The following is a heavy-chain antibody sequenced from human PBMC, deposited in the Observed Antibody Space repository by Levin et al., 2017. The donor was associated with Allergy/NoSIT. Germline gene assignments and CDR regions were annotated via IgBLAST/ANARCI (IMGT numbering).Heavy chain of an antibody. CDR2: INSGSSTI. J-gene: IGHJ4*02. V-gene: IGHV3-48*01. CDR3: ARNDQGALDH. D-gene: IGHD3-16*01. CDR1: AFTFTSYG. Sequence: GASVKVSCAASAFTFTSYGIHWVRQAPGKGLEWVSFINSGSSTIYYADSVKGRFTISRNSAKDYVYLQMNSLIAEDTAVYYCARNDQGALDHWGQGTLVTVSS.